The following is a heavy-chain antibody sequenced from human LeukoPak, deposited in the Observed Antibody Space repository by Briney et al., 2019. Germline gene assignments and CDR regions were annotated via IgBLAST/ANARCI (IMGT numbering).Heavy chain of an antibody. V-gene: IGHV4-59*08. D-gene: IGHD6-19*01. CDR3: ARHERAVAGFYYFDY. J-gene: IGHJ4*02. CDR1: GGSISSYY. CDR2: IYYSGST. Sequence: SETLSLTCTVSGGSISSYYWSWIRQPPGKGLEWIGYIYYSGSTNYNPSLKSRVTISVDTFKNQFSLKLSSVTAADTAVYYCARHERAVAGFYYFDYWGQGTLVTVSS.